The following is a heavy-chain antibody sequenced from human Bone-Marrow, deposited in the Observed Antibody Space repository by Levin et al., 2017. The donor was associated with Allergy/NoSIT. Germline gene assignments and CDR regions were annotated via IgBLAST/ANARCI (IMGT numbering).Heavy chain of an antibody. CDR1: GFSVINNY. V-gene: IGHV3-53*01. J-gene: IGHJ4*02. CDR3: ARDTHARDRADY. Sequence: LSLTCAASGFSVINNYMSWVRQAPGKGLEWLALISSDGTTSYTDSVRGRLTISRDNSRNMVYLQINSLRAEDTAVSYCARDTHARDRADYWGQGTLVIVSS. CDR2: ISSDGTT.